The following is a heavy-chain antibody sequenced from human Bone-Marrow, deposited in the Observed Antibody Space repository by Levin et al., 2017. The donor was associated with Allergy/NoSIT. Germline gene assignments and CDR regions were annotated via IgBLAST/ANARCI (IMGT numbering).Heavy chain of an antibody. V-gene: IGHV3-23*01. CDR2: ISGSGGST. D-gene: IGHD6-13*01. Sequence: ASVKVSCAASGFTFSSYAMSWVRQAPGKGLEWVSAISGSGGSTYYADSVKGRFTISRDNSKNTLYLQMNSLRAEDTAVYDCAKGRASSSWYRGFDYWGQGTLVTVSS. CDR1: GFTFSSYA. CDR3: AKGRASSSWYRGFDY. J-gene: IGHJ4*02.